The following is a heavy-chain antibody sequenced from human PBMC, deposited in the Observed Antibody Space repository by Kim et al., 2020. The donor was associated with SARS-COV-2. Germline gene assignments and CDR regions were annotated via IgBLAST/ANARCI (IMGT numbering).Heavy chain of an antibody. CDR3: ARSGLSWGMDV. CDR2: INSAGTST. CDR1: GFTFGSNW. J-gene: IGHJ6*02. Sequence: GGSLRLSCAATGFTFGSNWMHWVRQAPGKGLVWVSHINSAGTSTDYADSVKGRFTISRDNPKNTLYLQMNSLRAEDTAVYYCARSGLSWGMDVWGQGTTVTVSS. V-gene: IGHV3-74*01.